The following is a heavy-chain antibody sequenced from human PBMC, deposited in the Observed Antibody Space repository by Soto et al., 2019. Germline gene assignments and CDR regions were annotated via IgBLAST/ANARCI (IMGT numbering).Heavy chain of an antibody. CDR1: GFTFSSYA. D-gene: IGHD6-13*01. V-gene: IGHV3-64D*08. J-gene: IGHJ4*02. CDR3: VKGFLARLVAAGGMGDY. CDR2: IGSNGGST. Sequence: PGGSLRLSCAASGFTFSSYAMHWVRQAPGKGLEYVSAIGSNGGSTYYADSVKGRFTISRDNSKNTLYLQMSSLRAEDTAVYYCVKGFLARLVAAGGMGDYWGQGTLVTVSS.